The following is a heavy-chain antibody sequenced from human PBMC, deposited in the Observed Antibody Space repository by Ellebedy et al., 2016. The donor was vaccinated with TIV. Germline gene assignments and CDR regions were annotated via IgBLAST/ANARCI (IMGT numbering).Heavy chain of an antibody. V-gene: IGHV3-23*01. CDR1: GFTFSTYA. CDR2: ITGSGGNT. Sequence: PGGSLRLSCAASGFTFSTYAMTWVRQPPGKGLEWVSGITGSGGNTYSADSVKGRFTISRDSSKNTMYLQMNSLRAEDTAIYYCAKSGGGLKGKYYFDYWGQGALVTVSS. J-gene: IGHJ4*02. D-gene: IGHD3-16*01. CDR3: AKSGGGLKGKYYFDY.